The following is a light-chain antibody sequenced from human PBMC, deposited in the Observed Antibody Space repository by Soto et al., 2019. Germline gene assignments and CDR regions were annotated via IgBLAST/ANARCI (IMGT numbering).Light chain of an antibody. V-gene: IGKV1-39*01. CDR2: AAS. Sequence: RMTQSPSSLSASVGDRATITCRASQSITTYLNWYRQKPGKAPKLLIYAASSLPSGVPSRFSGSGSDAEYSLIIISLQEPEFVAEYYRQMYGRPLTFGEGTKVDIK. J-gene: IGKJ4*02. CDR1: QSITTY. CDR3: RQMYGRPLT.